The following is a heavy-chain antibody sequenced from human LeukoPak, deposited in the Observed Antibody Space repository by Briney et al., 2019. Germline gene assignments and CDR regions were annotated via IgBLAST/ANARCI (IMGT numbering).Heavy chain of an antibody. J-gene: IGHJ4*02. Sequence: SETLSLTCSVSGGPLTGHYWTWIRQSPGQGLTWIGEVNHSGSLLYNPSLKSRVPISIDTSKNQFSLKLSSVTATDTAVYYCARSTRVSSSSTPFDYWGQGTLVTVSS. CDR3: ARSTRVSSSSTPFDY. CDR2: VNHSGSL. D-gene: IGHD6-6*01. CDR1: GGPLTGHY. V-gene: IGHV4-34*01.